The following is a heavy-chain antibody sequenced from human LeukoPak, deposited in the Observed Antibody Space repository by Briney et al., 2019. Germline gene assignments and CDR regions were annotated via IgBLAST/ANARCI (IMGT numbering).Heavy chain of an antibody. D-gene: IGHD3-10*01. CDR1: GGSISSGGYY. CDR2: IYYSGST. V-gene: IGHV4-61*08. Sequence: SETLSLTCTVSGGSISSGGYYWSWIRQHPGKGLEWIGYIYYSGSTNYNPSLKSRVTISVDTSKNQFSLKLSSVTAADTAVYYCAGTRITMVRGVTHFDYWGQGTLVTVSS. CDR3: AGTRITMVRGVTHFDY. J-gene: IGHJ4*02.